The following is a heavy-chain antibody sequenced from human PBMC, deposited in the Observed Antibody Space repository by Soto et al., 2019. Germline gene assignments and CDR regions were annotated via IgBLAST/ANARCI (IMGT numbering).Heavy chain of an antibody. D-gene: IGHD3-16*01. J-gene: IGHJ4*02. V-gene: IGHV1-8*01. CDR1: GYTFTSYD. CDR3: AIASKRYDYVCGSYSPRPYFDY. CDR2: MNPNSGNT. Sequence: ASVKVSCKASGYTFTSYDINGVRQATGQGLEWMGWMNPNSGNTGYAQKFQGRVTMTRNTSISTAYMELSSLRSEDTAVYYCAIASKRYDYVCGSYSPRPYFDYWGQRTLVTFSP.